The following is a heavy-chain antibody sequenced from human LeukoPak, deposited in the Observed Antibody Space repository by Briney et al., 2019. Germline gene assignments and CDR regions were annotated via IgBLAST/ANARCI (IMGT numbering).Heavy chain of an antibody. Sequence: SETLSLTCAVYGGSFSGYYWSWIRQPPGKGLEWIVEINHSGSTNYNPSLKSRVTISVDTSKNQFSLKLSSVTAADTAVYYCAIGGGRYWGQGTLVTVSS. V-gene: IGHV4-34*01. CDR2: INHSGST. CDR1: GGSFSGYY. D-gene: IGHD3-3*01. J-gene: IGHJ4*02. CDR3: AIGGGRY.